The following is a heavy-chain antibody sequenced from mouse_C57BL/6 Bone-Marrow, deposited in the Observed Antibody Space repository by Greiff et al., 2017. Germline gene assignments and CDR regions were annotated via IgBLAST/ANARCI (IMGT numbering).Heavy chain of an antibody. J-gene: IGHJ3*01. V-gene: IGHV1-82*01. CDR3: ARKGDAYGSSWGDY. CDR1: GYAFSSSW. Sequence: VQLQQSGPELVKPGASVKLSCKASGYAFSSSWMNWVKQRPGKGLEWIGWIYPGGGNTNYNGKFKGKATLTADKSSSTAYMELSSLTSEDSAVYFGARKGDAYGSSWGDYWGQGTLVTVSA. CDR2: IYPGGGNT. D-gene: IGHD1-1*01.